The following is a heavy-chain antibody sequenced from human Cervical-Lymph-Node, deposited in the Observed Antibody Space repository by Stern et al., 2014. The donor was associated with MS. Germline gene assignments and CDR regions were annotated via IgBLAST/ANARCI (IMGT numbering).Heavy chain of an antibody. CDR1: GGTFSSYA. CDR2: ILPSFGTA. V-gene: IGHV1-69*06. D-gene: IGHD3-3*01. J-gene: IGHJ4*02. Sequence: HVQLVQSGAEVKKPGSSVKVSCKASGGTFSSYAISWLRQAPGQGVEWMGRILPSFGTANYAQKFQGRVTITADKSTSTAYMELSSLRSEDTAVYYCAVATIFGVDTPLGKFDYWGQGTLVTVSS. CDR3: AVATIFGVDTPLGKFDY.